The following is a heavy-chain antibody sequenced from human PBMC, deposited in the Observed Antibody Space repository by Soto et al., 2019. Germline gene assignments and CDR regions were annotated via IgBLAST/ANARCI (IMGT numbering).Heavy chain of an antibody. J-gene: IGHJ4*02. CDR3: AKNPGYYYDSTGYHFDY. CDR2: ISYGGGTT. Sequence: PGGSLRLSCAASGFTFSDYYINWVRQAPGKGLEWVSAISYGGGTTYYADSVKGRFTISRDNSKNTLYLQMNSLRAEDTAVYYCAKNPGYYYDSTGYHFDYGGQGTLVTVSS. V-gene: IGHV3-23*01. D-gene: IGHD3-22*01. CDR1: GFTFSDYY.